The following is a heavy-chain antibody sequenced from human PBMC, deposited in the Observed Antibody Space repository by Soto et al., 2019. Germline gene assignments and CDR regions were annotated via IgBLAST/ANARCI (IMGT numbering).Heavy chain of an antibody. J-gene: IGHJ6*02. CDR2: ISSSSSTI. Sequence: GGSLRLSCAASGFTFINYSMNWVRQAPGKGLEWVSYISSSSSTIYYADSVKGRFTSSRDNAKNSLYLQMNSLRAEDTAGYYCATYYGSGTYFPDHYYYGMDVWGQGTTVTVSS. CDR3: ATYYGSGTYFPDHYYYGMDV. CDR1: GFTFINYS. V-gene: IGHV3-48*01. D-gene: IGHD3-10*01.